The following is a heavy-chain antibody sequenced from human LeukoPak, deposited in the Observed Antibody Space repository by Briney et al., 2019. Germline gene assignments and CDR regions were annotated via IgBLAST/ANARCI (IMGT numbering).Heavy chain of an antibody. CDR1: GGTFGSYA. J-gene: IGHJ3*02. Sequence: SVKVSCKASGGTFGSYAISWVRQAPGQGLEWIGRIIPIFGTANYAQKFQGRVTITTDESTSTAYMELSSLRSEDTAVYYCARDDIGLSAFDIWGQGTMVTVSS. D-gene: IGHD5-12*01. CDR3: ARDDIGLSAFDI. V-gene: IGHV1-69*05. CDR2: IIPIFGTA.